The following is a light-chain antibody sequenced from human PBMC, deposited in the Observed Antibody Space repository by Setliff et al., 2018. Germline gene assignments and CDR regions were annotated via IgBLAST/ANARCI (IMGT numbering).Light chain of an antibody. Sequence: ALTQPPSASGSPGQSVTISCTGTNIDVRGYTYVSWYQQLPGKAPQLIIYDVTKRPSGVPDRFSGSKSGNTASLTVSGLQAEDEADYYCSSYVGSNNFVFGSGTKVTVL. J-gene: IGLJ1*01. CDR3: SSYVGSNNFV. V-gene: IGLV2-8*01. CDR2: DVT. CDR1: NIDVRGYTY.